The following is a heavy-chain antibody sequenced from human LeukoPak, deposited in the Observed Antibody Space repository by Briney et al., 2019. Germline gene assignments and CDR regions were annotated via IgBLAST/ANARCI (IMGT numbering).Heavy chain of an antibody. V-gene: IGHV4-59*01. CDR1: GGSISSYY. J-gene: IGHJ4*02. D-gene: IGHD3-10*01. CDR3: ARQGWFGEFLYPLDY. Sequence: SETLSLTCTVSGGSISSYYWSWIRQPPGKGLEWIGYIYYSGSTNYNPSLKSRVTISVDTSKNQFSLKLSSVTAADTAVYYCARQGWFGEFLYPLDYWGQGTLVTVSS. CDR2: IYYSGST.